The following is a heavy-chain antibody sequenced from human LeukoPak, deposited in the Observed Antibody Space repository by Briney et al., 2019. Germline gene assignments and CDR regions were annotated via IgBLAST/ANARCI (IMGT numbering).Heavy chain of an antibody. Sequence: GSLRLSCAVSGGSISTINWWSWVRQPPGKGLEWIGEIYHSGSTNYNPSLKSRVTISVDKSKNQFSLDVTSLTAADTAVYYCARAGYTSGSFYFDFWGQGTLVSVSS. V-gene: IGHV4-4*02. J-gene: IGHJ4*02. CDR1: GGSISTINW. CDR3: ARAGYTSGSFYFDF. D-gene: IGHD3-10*01. CDR2: IYHSGST.